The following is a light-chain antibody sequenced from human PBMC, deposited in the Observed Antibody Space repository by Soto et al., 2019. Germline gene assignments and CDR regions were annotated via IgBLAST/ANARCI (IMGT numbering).Light chain of an antibody. CDR3: QSYDSSLSAFV. J-gene: IGLJ1*01. Sequence: QSVLTQPPSVSGAPGQRVTISCTGSSSNVGAGYDVHWYQQLPGTAPKLLIYGNSNRPSGVPDRVSGSKSGTSASLAITGLRAEDEADYYCQSYDSSLSAFVFGTGTKLTVL. CDR2: GNS. CDR1: SSNVGAGYD. V-gene: IGLV1-40*01.